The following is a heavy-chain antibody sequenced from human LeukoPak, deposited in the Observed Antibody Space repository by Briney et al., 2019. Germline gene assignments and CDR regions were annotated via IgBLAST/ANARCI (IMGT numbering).Heavy chain of an antibody. V-gene: IGHV1-3*01. D-gene: IGHD6-13*01. Sequence: ASVKVSCKASGYTFTSYAMHWVRQAPGQTLEWMGWINAGNGNTKYSQKFQGRVTITRDTSASTAYMELSSLRSEDTAVYYCARLFPLIAARTKTNWFDPWGQGTLVTVSS. CDR2: INAGNGNT. CDR1: GYTFTSYA. CDR3: ARLFPLIAARTKTNWFDP. J-gene: IGHJ5*02.